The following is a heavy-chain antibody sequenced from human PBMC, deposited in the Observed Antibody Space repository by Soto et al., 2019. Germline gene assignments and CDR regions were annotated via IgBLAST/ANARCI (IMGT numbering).Heavy chain of an antibody. CDR2: IIPILGIA. CDR3: ARDYDILTGYYHNWFDP. D-gene: IGHD3-9*01. V-gene: IGHV1-69*08. CDR1: GGTFSSYT. J-gene: IGHJ5*02. Sequence: QVQLVQSGAEVKKPGSSVKVSCKASGGTFSSYTISWVRQAPGQGLEWMGRIIPILGIANYAQKFQGRVTITADKSTSTDYMEMSSLRSEDPAVYYCARDYDILTGYYHNWFDPWGQGTLVTVSS.